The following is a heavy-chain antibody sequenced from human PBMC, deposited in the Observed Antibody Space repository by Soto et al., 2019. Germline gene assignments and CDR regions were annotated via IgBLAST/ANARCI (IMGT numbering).Heavy chain of an antibody. CDR1: GFSFGSYA. J-gene: IGHJ4*02. D-gene: IGHD2-2*01. CDR2: ISGSGGST. CDR3: AKLHCSSTSCEIDY. V-gene: IGHV3-23*01. Sequence: GGSLRLSCAASGFSFGSYAMSWVRQAPGKGLEWVSAISGSGGSTYYADSVKGRFTISRDNSKNTLYLQMNSLRAEDTAVYYCAKLHCSSTSCEIDYWGQGTLVTVSS.